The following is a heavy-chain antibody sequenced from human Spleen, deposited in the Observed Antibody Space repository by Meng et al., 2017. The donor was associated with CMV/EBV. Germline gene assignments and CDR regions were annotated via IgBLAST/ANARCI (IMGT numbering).Heavy chain of an antibody. D-gene: IGHD3-3*01. CDR3: ARGRITSHTTFGVLTAWYFDY. Sequence: ASVKVSCKASGYTFTSYYIHWVRQAPGHGLEWMGIIKPGGGSTTYAQKFQGRVTLTRDMSASTVYMELSSLRSEDMAVYYCARGRITSHTTFGVLTAWYFDYWGQGTLVTVSS. CDR2: IKPGGGST. V-gene: IGHV1-46*01. CDR1: GYTFTSYY. J-gene: IGHJ4*02.